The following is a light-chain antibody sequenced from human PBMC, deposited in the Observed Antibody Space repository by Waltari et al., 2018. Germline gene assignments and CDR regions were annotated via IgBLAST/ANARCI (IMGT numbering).Light chain of an antibody. V-gene: IGLV2-14*01. CDR3: SSYTSIIPPFL. Sequence: QSALTQPASVSGSPGQSITISCTRSRSDLGGYSFVSWYQQHPGKAPNLMIYDASHRPSGASNRCSGSKSGNTASLTISALQPEDEADYYCSSYTSIIPPFLFGTGTKVTVL. J-gene: IGLJ1*01. CDR1: RSDLGGYSF. CDR2: DAS.